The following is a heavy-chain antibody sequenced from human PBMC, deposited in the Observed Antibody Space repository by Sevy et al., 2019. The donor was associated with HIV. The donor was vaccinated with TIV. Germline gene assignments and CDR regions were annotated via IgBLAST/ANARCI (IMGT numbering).Heavy chain of an antibody. CDR3: ARDHVKDGDLGDYYFAMDV. CDR2: ISGSGSDI. Sequence: GGSLRLSCAASGFTSSDYYMSWIRQAPGKGLEWLSYISGSGSDIYYADSVKGRFTISRDNAKNSRYLQMSSLRADDTAVYYYARDHVKDGDLGDYYFAMDVWGQGTTVTVSS. CDR1: GFTSSDYY. J-gene: IGHJ6*02. V-gene: IGHV3-11*01. D-gene: IGHD4-17*01.